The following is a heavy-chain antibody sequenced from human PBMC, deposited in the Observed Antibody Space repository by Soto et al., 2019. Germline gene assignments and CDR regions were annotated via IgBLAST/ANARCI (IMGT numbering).Heavy chain of an antibody. Sequence: QVQLVQSGAEVKKPGASVKVSCKASGYTFTSYAMHWVRQAPGQRLEWMGWINAGNGNTKYSQKFQGRVTITRDTSASTAYMELSSLRSEDTAVYYCARVVPPLDGYDSSGYYKGPDYWGQGTLVTVSS. J-gene: IGHJ4*02. D-gene: IGHD3-22*01. CDR3: ARVVPPLDGYDSSGYYKGPDY. V-gene: IGHV1-3*01. CDR2: INAGNGNT. CDR1: GYTFTSYA.